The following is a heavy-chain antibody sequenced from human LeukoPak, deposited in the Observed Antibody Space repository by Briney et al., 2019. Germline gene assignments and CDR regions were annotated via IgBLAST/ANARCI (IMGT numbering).Heavy chain of an antibody. D-gene: IGHD3-22*01. V-gene: IGHV1-69*13. J-gene: IGHJ4*02. CDR3: ARGAIYDSSGYYFGLLGFDY. CDR2: IIPTFGTA. CDR1: GGTFSSYA. Sequence: SVKVSCKASGGTFSSYAISWVRQAPGQGLEWMGGIIPTFGTANYAQKFQGRVTITADESTSTAYMELSSLRSEGTAVYYCARGAIYDSSGYYFGLLGFDYWGQGTLVTVSS.